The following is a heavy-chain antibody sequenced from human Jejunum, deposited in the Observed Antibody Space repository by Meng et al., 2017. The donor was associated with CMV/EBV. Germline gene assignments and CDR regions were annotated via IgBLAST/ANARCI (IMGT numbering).Heavy chain of an antibody. CDR2: MLFSGIA. CDR3: ARDLTNNWFYY. J-gene: IGHJ4*02. CDR1: GDPISGGCHC. D-gene: IGHD1-1*01. Sequence: QVQLQESGPGLLKPAETLSLTCTASGDPISGGCHCWAWLRQSPGKGWEGIGSMLFSGIADYNPSLKSRVTISLDATQRQFSLRLTSVTAADTAVYFCARDLTNNWFYYWGQGTLVTVSS. V-gene: IGHV4-39*07.